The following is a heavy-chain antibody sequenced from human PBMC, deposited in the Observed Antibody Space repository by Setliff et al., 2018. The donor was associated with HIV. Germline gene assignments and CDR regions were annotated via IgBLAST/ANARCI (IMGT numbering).Heavy chain of an antibody. V-gene: IGHV3-23*01. CDR3: AKGYFDWLRAGTFDY. J-gene: IGHJ4*02. CDR2: ISGSGGST. CDR1: GVRFRGHA. D-gene: IGHD3-9*01. Sequence: GESLKISCVASGVRFRGHAMNWVRQAPGKGLEWVSVISGSGGSTFYADSVKGRFTISRDNSKNTVYLQMNSLRAEDTAVYYCAKGYFDWLRAGTFDYWGQGSLVTVSS.